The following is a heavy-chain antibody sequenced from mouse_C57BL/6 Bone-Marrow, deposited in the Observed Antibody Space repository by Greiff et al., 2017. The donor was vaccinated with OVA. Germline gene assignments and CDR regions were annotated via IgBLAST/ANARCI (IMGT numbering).Heavy chain of an antibody. CDR2: IDPETGGT. CDR3: TRGRITTVVDAMDY. CDR1: GYTFTDYE. J-gene: IGHJ4*01. Sequence: VQVVESGAELVRPGASVTLSCKASGYTFTDYEMHWVKQTPVHGLEWIGAIDPETGGTAYNQKFKGKAILTADKSSSTAYMELRSLTSEDSAVYYCTRGRITTVVDAMDYWGQGTSVTVSS. D-gene: IGHD1-1*01. V-gene: IGHV1-15*01.